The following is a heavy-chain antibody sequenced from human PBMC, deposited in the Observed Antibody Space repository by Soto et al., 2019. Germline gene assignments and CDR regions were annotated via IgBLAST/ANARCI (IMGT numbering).Heavy chain of an antibody. CDR1: GGFVSSGSYY. J-gene: IGHJ3*02. D-gene: IGHD1-1*01. V-gene: IGHV4-34*01. CDR2: MSHSGGT. CDR3: ARVERGTATTVVDAFDI. Sequence: QVQLQQWGAGLLKPSETLSLTCAVYGGFVSSGSYYWSWIRQPPGKGLEWIGEMSHSGGTHFNPSLKSRVTISVDTSKNQFSLKMSCVTAADTALYYCARVERGTATTVVDAFDIWGPGKMVTVSS.